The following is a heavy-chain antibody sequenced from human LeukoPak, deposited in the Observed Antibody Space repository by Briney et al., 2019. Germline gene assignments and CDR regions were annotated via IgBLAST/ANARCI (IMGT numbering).Heavy chain of an antibody. CDR2: IYHSGST. V-gene: IGHV4-61*01. CDR1: GGSVSSGSYY. D-gene: IGHD3-9*01. J-gene: IGHJ4*02. CDR3: ARLRYFDWTDLYYFDY. Sequence: SETLSLTCTVSGGSVSSGSYYWSWIRQPPGKGLEWIGYIYHSGSTNYNPSLKSRVTISVDTSKNQFSLKLSSVTAADTAVYYCARLRYFDWTDLYYFDYWGQGTLVTVSS.